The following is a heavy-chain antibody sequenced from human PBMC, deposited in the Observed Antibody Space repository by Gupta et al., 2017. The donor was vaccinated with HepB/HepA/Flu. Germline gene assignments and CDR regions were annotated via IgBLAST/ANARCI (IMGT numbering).Heavy chain of an antibody. CDR2: IYWDDDK. J-gene: IGHJ4*02. D-gene: IGHD3-3*01. V-gene: IGHV2-5*02. CDR3: AHSRVYYDFWSGYKGGQSYYFDY. CDR1: GFSLSTSGVG. Sequence: QITLKESGPTLVKPTQTLTLTCTFSGFSLSTSGVGVGWIRQPPGKALEWLALIYWDDDKRYSPSLKSRLTITKDTSKNQVVLTMTNMDPVDTATYYCAHSRVYYDFWSGYKGGQSYYFDYWGQGTLVTVSS.